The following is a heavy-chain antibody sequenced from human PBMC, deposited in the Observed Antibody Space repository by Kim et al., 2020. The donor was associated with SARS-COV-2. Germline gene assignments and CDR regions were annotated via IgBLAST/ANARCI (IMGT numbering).Heavy chain of an antibody. J-gene: IGHJ4*02. CDR3: ARLRRFGELFY. V-gene: IGHV4-39*01. Sequence: TYYNPAHTSRVTISVDTSKNQFSLKLRSVTAADTAVYYCARLRRFGELFYWGQGTLVTVSS. CDR2: T. D-gene: IGHD3-10*01.